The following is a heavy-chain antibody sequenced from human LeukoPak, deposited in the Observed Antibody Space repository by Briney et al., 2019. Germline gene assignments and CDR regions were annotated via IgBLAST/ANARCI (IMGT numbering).Heavy chain of an antibody. CDR1: GFTFDDYA. V-gene: IGHV3-9*01. D-gene: IGHD3-10*01. J-gene: IGHJ5*02. Sequence: GGSLRLSCAASGFTFDDYAMHWVRQAPGKGLEWVSSISWNSGNIDYADSVKGRFTISRDNAKNSLYLQMNSLRAEDTALYYCAKDPYYGSGPLGWFDPWDQGTLVTVSS. CDR3: AKDPYYGSGPLGWFDP. CDR2: ISWNSGNI.